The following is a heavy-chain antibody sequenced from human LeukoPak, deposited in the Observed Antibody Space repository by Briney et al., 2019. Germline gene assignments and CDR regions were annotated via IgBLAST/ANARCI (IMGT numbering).Heavy chain of an antibody. V-gene: IGHV3-66*01. D-gene: IGHD5-18*01. CDR2: IYSGGST. Sequence: GGSLRLSCAASGFTVSSNYMSWVRQAPGKGLEWVSVIYSGGSTYYADSVEGRFTISRDNSKNTLYLQMNSLRAEDTAVYYCARVSEGYSYGLGYWGQGTLVTVSS. J-gene: IGHJ4*02. CDR3: ARVSEGYSYGLGY. CDR1: GFTVSSNY.